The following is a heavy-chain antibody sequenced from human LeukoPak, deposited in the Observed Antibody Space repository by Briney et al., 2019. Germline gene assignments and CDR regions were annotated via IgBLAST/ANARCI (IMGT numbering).Heavy chain of an antibody. D-gene: IGHD2-21*01. J-gene: IGHJ3*02. CDR2: SSTTGNTI. V-gene: IGHV3-48*02. CDR3: ARRGGGGRSDALDI. Sequence: GGSLRLSCAASGFTFSAYSMIWVRQAPGKGLEWVSYSSTTGNTIHYTDSVKGRFTVSRDNAKNSLFLQMNSLRDEDTAVYYCARRGGGGRSDALDIWGQGTMVTVSS. CDR1: GFTFSAYS.